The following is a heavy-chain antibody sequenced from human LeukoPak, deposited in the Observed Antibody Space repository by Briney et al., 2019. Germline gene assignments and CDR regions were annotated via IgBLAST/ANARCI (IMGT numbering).Heavy chain of an antibody. CDR2: LDQDGSEI. CDR1: GFTFSNHW. Sequence: GGSLRLSCAASGFTFSNHWMSWVRQAPGKGLEWVANLDQDGSEIYYVDSVKGRFTISRDNAKNSLYLQMNSLRAEDTAVYYCARRYYYDSSSDFDSWGQGTLVAVSS. D-gene: IGHD3-22*01. J-gene: IGHJ4*02. CDR3: ARRYYYDSSSDFDS. V-gene: IGHV3-7*01.